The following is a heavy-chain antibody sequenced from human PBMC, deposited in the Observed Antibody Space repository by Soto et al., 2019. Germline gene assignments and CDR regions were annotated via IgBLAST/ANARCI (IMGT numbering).Heavy chain of an antibody. CDR1: GGSTSSSSYY. Sequence: SETLFLTCTVSGGSTSSSSYYWGWIRQPPGKGQEWIGSIYYSGSTYYNPSLKSRVTISVDTSKNQFSLKLSSVTAADTAVYYCARLVYDSSGYRPGWGQGTLVTVSS. D-gene: IGHD3-22*01. CDR2: IYYSGST. CDR3: ARLVYDSSGYRPG. V-gene: IGHV4-39*01. J-gene: IGHJ4*02.